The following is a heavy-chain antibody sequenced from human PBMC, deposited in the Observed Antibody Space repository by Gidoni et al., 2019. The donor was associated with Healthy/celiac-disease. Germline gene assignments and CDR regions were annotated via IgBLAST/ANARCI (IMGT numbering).Heavy chain of an antibody. CDR3: ARDVTIFGVVIIPGTYGMDV. J-gene: IGHJ6*02. D-gene: IGHD3-3*01. CDR1: GFPFSSYA. V-gene: IGHV3-30-3*01. Sequence: QVQLVESGGGVVQPGRSLRLSCAASGFPFSSYAMHWVRQAPGKGLEGVAVISYDVSNKYYADAVKGRFTISRDNSKNPLYLQMNSLRAEDTAVYYCARDVTIFGVVIIPGTYGMDVWGQGTTVTVSS. CDR2: ISYDVSNK.